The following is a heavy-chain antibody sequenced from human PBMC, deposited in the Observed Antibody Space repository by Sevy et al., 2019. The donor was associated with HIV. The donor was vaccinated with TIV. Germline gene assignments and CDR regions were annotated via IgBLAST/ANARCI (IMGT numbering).Heavy chain of an antibody. CDR3: AKLYYDFWSGYYPHTFDF. CDR2: ISGSGDCT. CDR1: GFTLSNYA. D-gene: IGHD3-3*01. V-gene: IGHV3-23*01. Sequence: GRSLRLSCTASGFTLSNYAMSWVRQAPGKGLEWVSDISGSGDCTYYAYSVKGRFTISRDNSKNTLYLQMSSLRADDRAVYYCAKLYYDFWSGYYPHTFDFWGQGTMVTVSS. J-gene: IGHJ3*01.